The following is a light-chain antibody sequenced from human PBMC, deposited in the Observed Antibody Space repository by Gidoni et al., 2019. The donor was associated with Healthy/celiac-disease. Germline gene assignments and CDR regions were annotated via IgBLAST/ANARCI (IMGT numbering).Light chain of an antibody. V-gene: IGLV3-25*03. J-gene: IGLJ3*02. CDR3: QSADSSGTRWV. CDR2: KDS. CDR1: ALQKQY. Sequence: YELTQPTSVSVSTGQTDRITCSGDALQKQYAYLYQQKPGQAPVLVIYKDSERPSGIPERFSGSSSGTTVTLTISGVPAEDEADYSCQSADSSGTRWVFGGWTKLTVL.